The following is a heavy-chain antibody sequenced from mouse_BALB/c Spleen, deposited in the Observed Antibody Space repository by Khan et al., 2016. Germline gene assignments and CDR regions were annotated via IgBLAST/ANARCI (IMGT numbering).Heavy chain of an antibody. D-gene: IGHD2-12*01. Sequence: VQLQQSGAELVRLGALVKLSCKAPGFNIKDYYLHWVKQRPEPGLEWVGWLDPENGHTIYDPKFQGKASMTADTSSNTAYLQPRSLTSADTAVSYGAAEISYHSSGGFAYWGQGTLVIVSA. CDR2: LDPENGHT. V-gene: IGHV14-1*02. CDR1: GFNIKDYY. CDR3: AAEISYHSSGGFAY. J-gene: IGHJ3*01.